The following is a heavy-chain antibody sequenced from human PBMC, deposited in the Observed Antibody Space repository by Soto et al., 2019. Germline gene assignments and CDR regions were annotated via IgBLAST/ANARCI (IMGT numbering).Heavy chain of an antibody. CDR1: GGTFSSYA. CDR3: ARESRYCSGGSCYFLPGIDY. CDR2: IIPIFGTA. J-gene: IGHJ4*02. Sequence: QVQLVQSGAEVKKPGSSVKVSCKASGGTFSSYAISWVRQAPGQGLEWMGGIIPIFGTANYAQKFQGRVTIPADESTRTAYMKLSSLRSEDTAVYYCARESRYCSGGSCYFLPGIDYWGQGTLVTVSS. D-gene: IGHD2-15*01. V-gene: IGHV1-69*12.